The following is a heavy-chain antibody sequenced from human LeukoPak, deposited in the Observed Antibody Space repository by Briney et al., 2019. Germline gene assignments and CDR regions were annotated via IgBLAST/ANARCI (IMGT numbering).Heavy chain of an antibody. J-gene: IGHJ4*02. V-gene: IGHV3-30-3*01. D-gene: IGHD5-18*01. CDR2: ISYDGSNK. Sequence: GALRLSCAASGFTFSSYAMHWVRQAPGKGLEWVAVISYDGSNKYYADSVKGRFTISRDNSKNTLYLQMNSLRAEDTAVYYCARDSGYSYPIDYWGQGTLVTVSS. CDR3: ARDSGYSYPIDY. CDR1: GFTFSSYA.